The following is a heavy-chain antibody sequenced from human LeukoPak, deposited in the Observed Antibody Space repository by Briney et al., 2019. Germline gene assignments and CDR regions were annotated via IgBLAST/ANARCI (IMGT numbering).Heavy chain of an antibody. CDR3: AKGSNRGVATTDY. Sequence: GGSLRLSCAASGFSLSNSGMHWVRQAPGKGLDWGAVISYDGSNKYYADSVKGRFTISRDNSMHTLYLQMNSLRAEDTAVYYCAKGSNRGVATTDYRGQGTLVTVSA. D-gene: IGHD5-12*01. CDR1: GFSLSNSG. J-gene: IGHJ4*02. CDR2: ISYDGSNK. V-gene: IGHV3-30*18.